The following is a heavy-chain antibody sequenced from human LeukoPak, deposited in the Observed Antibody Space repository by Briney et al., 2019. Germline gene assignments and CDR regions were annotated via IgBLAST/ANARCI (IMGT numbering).Heavy chain of an antibody. J-gene: IGHJ4*02. CDR1: GGSISSVSYY. D-gene: IGHD3-9*01. Sequence: SETLSLTCSVSGGSISSVSYYWGCVRQPPGKGLECIGSIFYSGATYYNASLKSRITISVDTSRSLFSLTLSSVTAADTAVYYCARDSSDVLIGYFVDYWGQGTLVTVSS. V-gene: IGHV4-39*07. CDR3: ARDSSDVLIGYFVDY. CDR2: IFYSGAT.